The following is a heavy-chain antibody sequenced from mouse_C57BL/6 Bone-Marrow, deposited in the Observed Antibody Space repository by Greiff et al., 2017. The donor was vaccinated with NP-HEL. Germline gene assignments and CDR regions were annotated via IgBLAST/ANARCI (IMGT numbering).Heavy chain of an antibody. CDR1: GFTFSDYG. CDR3: AIKGYYAMDY. V-gene: IGHV5-17*01. J-gene: IGHJ4*01. Sequence: EVHLVESGGGLVKPGGSLKLSCAASGFTFSDYGMHWVRQAPEKGLEWVAYISSGSSTIYYADTVKGRFTISRDNAKNTLFLQMTSLRSEDTAMYYCAIKGYYAMDYWGQGTSVTVSS. CDR2: ISSGSSTI.